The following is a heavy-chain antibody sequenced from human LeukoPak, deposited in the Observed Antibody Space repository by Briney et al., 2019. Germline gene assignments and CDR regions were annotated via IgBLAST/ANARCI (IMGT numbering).Heavy chain of an antibody. J-gene: IGHJ4*02. CDR2: MNPNSGNT. CDR3: ARDGYYASGSYYTFDY. Sequence: ASVKVSCKASGYTFTSYYMHWVRQATGQGLEWMGWMNPNSGNTGYAQKFQGRVTFTRNTSISTAYMELSSLRSEDTAVYYCARDGYYASGSYYTFDYWGQGTLVTVSS. CDR1: GYTFTSYY. V-gene: IGHV1-8*03. D-gene: IGHD3-10*01.